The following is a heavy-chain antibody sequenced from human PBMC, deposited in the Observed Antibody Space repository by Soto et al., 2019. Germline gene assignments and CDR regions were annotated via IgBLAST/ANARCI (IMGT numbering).Heavy chain of an antibody. V-gene: IGHV2-5*02. J-gene: IGHJ4*01. Sequence: QITLKESGPTLVKPTQTLTLTCTFSGCPLSTTGVGVGWIRHPPGKALEWLALISWDDDKPYSSALNSRLTISKDSSKTRVVLTMTTLAPVDTDSYYCAGNLGEGYNPKSHCWGQGTLIAVSS. D-gene: IGHD5-12*01. CDR1: GCPLSTTGVG. CDR3: AGNLGEGYNPKSHC. CDR2: ISWDDDK.